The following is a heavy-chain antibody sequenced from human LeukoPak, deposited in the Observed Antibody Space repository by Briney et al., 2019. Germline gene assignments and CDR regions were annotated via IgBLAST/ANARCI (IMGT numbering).Heavy chain of an antibody. CDR2: IGIDSGNT. CDR3: ARDYKYAFDN. J-gene: IGHJ4*02. CDR1: GFTFSDYS. V-gene: IGHV3-48*01. D-gene: IGHD5-24*01. Sequence: PGGSLRLSCAASGFTFSDYSMNWVRQAPGKGLEWISYIGIDSGNTNYADSVKGRFTISGDKAKNSLYLQMNILRVEDTAVYYCARDYKYAFDNWGQGTLVTVSS.